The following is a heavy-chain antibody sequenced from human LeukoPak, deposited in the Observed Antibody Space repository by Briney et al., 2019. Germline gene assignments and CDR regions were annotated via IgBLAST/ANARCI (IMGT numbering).Heavy chain of an antibody. Sequence: SVKVSCKASGGTFSGYAISWVRQAPGQGLEWMGGSIPIFGTANYAQKFQGRVTITTDESTSTAYMELSSLRSEDTAVYYCARRPYYYDSSGYPLGAFDIWGQGTMVTVSS. V-gene: IGHV1-69*05. J-gene: IGHJ3*02. CDR1: GGTFSGYA. CDR3: ARRPYYYDSSGYPLGAFDI. D-gene: IGHD3-22*01. CDR2: SIPIFGTA.